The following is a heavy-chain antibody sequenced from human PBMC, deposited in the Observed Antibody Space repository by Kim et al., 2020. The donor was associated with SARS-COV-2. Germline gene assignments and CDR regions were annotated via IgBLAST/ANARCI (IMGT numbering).Heavy chain of an antibody. D-gene: IGHD6-19*01. CDR1: GGSFSGYY. CDR2: INHSGST. V-gene: IGHV4-34*01. CDR3: ASLNQAGYSSGWTVYYYYGMDV. Sequence: SETLSLTCAVYGGSFSGYYWSWIRQPPGKGLEWIGEINHSGSTNYNPSLKSRVTISVDTSKNQFSLKLSSVTAADMAVYYCASLNQAGYSSGWTVYYYYGMDVWGQGTTVTVSS. J-gene: IGHJ6*02.